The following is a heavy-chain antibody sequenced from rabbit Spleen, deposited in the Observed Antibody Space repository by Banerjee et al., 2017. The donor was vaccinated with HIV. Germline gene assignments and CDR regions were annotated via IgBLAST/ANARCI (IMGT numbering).Heavy chain of an antibody. CDR2: IDAGSSGFT. J-gene: IGHJ6*01. V-gene: IGHV1S40*01. CDR3: ARDSSSSFSSYGMDL. D-gene: IGHD1-1*01. CDR1: GFTLSSYY. Sequence: QELVESGGGLVQPGESLKLSCKASGFTLSSYYMNWVRQAPGKGLEWIACIDAGSSGFTYFATWAKGRFAISKTSSTTVTLQMTRLTAADTATYFCARDSSSSFSSYGMDLWGPGTLVTVS.